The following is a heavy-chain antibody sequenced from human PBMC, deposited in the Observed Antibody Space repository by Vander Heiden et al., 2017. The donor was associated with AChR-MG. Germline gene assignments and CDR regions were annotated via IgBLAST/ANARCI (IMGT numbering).Heavy chain of an antibody. Sequence: QVQLVESGGGVVQPGRALRLSCAAPGFPFSSYGMHWVRQAPGKGLEWVAFIRYDGSNKYYADSVKGRFTISRDNSKNTLYLQMNSLRAEDTAVYYCAKDCGGSYSAFDIWGQGTMVTVSS. V-gene: IGHV3-30*02. CDR2: IRYDGSNK. D-gene: IGHD1-26*01. J-gene: IGHJ3*02. CDR1: GFPFSSYG. CDR3: AKDCGGSYSAFDI.